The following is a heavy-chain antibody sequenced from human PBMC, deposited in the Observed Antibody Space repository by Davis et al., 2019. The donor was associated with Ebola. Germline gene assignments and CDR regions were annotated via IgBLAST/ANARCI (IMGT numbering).Heavy chain of an antibody. Sequence: ASVKVSCKASGYTFTSHGISWVRQAPGQGLEWMGWISAYNGNTNYAQKLQGRVTMTTDTSTSTAYMELRSLRSDDTAVYYCARDRGLIAAAGTVDYWGQGTLVTVSS. CDR2: ISAYNGNT. V-gene: IGHV1-18*01. J-gene: IGHJ4*02. CDR1: GYTFTSHG. CDR3: ARDRGLIAAAGTVDY. D-gene: IGHD6-13*01.